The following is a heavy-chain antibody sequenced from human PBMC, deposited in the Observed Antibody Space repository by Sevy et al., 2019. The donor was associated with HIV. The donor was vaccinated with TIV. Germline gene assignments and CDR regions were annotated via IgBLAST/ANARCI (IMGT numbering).Heavy chain of an antibody. J-gene: IGHJ4*02. Sequence: GGSLRLSCAASGFTFSNYAMNWVRQAPGKGLEWVAVISNDGNYKYYADSVKVRFTISRDDFKNTLYLQMSSLRPEDTADYFWEMLFARGGDCYDLDYWGQGALVTVSS. CDR1: GFTFSNYA. CDR2: ISNDGNYK. CDR3: EMLFARGGDCYDLDY. D-gene: IGHD2-21*02. V-gene: IGHV3-30-3*01.